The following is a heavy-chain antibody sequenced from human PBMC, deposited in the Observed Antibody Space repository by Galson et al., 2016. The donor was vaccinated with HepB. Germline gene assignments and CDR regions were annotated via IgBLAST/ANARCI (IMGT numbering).Heavy chain of an antibody. CDR2: INVSGSRT. J-gene: IGHJ4*02. CDR1: GFTFSRYA. D-gene: IGHD4-17*01. V-gene: IGHV3-23*01. Sequence: SLRLSCAASGFTFSRYAMNWVRQAPGKGLEWVSTINVSGSRTYYADSVKGRFTISRDKSKNTLYLQMNSLRAEDTGVYYCAKSPPVDYERGRFDYWGQGTLVTASS. CDR3: AKSPPVDYERGRFDY.